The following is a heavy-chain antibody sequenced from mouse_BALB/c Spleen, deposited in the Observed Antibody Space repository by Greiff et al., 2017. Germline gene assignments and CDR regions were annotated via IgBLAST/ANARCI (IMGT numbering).Heavy chain of an antibody. CDR3: ARGGDFAY. J-gene: IGHJ3*01. CDR2: IYPYNGGT. CDR1: GYTFTDYN. V-gene: IGHV1S29*02. Sequence: VQLQQSGPELVKPGASVKISCKASGYTFTDYNMHWVKQSHGKSLEWIGYIYPYNGGTGYNQKFKSKATLTVDNSSSTAYMELRSLTSEDSAVYYCARGGDFAYWGQGTLVTVSA. D-gene: IGHD3-3*01.